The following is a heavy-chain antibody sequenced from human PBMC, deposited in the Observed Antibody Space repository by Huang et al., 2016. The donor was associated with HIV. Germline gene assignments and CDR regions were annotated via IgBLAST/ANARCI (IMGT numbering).Heavy chain of an antibody. D-gene: IGHD3-10*01. CDR2: ISHDGKNQ. CDR3: TRGWDYLHWYLDL. J-gene: IGHJ2*01. V-gene: IGHV3-30*04. CDR1: GFTFGSYT. Sequence: QVQLVESGGGVVQPGRSLRLSCTASGFTFGSYTMHWVRQTPYKGLEWLTIISHDGKNQDYADSVKGRFTISRDTSKNTLYLQMTNLTTEDTALYYCTRGWDYLHWYLDLWGRGTLVIVSS.